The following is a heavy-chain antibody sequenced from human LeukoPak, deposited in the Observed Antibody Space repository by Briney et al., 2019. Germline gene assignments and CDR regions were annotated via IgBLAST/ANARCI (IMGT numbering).Heavy chain of an antibody. D-gene: IGHD2-21*01. CDR2: ISRRSRHV. CDR3: VRDLLGCGSTTAYLYH. CDR1: GFTFSDYS. Sequence: GGSLRLSCAASGFTFSDYSMNWVRQAPGKGLEWVSSISRRSRHVYYAGSVKGRFTISRDDARNSLYLQMNSLRAEDMAVYFCVRDLLGCGSTTAYLYHWGQGTLVTVSS. J-gene: IGHJ1*01. V-gene: IGHV3-21*01.